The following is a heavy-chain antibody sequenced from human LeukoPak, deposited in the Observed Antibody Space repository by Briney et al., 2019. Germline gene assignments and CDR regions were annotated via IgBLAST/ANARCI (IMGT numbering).Heavy chain of an antibody. CDR3: ARRGYTYGFYY. J-gene: IGHJ4*02. V-gene: IGHV5-51*01. D-gene: IGHD5-18*01. Sequence: GESLKISCKGSGYSFTSFWVGWVRQKPGKGLEWMGIIYSGDSDTRYSPSFQGQVTISVDKSISTAYLQWSSLKASDTAMYYCARRGYTYGFYYWGQGTLVTVSS. CDR2: IYSGDSDT. CDR1: GYSFTSFW.